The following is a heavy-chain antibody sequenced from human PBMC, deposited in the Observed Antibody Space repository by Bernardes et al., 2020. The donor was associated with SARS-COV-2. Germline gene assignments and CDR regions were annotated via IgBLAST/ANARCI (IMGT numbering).Heavy chain of an antibody. D-gene: IGHD2-15*01. V-gene: IGHV3-23*01. CDR1: GFIFESYA. Sequence: GGSLRLSCAASGFIFESYAMSWVRQAPGKGLEWVSSISGSGDNTYYADSVKGRFTVSRDASKNTVYLQMNSLRAEDTAIYYCAKRPGYCSGGSCYIWDHWGQGTLISVST. CDR3: AKRPGYCSGGSCYIWDH. J-gene: IGHJ4*02. CDR2: ISGSGDNT.